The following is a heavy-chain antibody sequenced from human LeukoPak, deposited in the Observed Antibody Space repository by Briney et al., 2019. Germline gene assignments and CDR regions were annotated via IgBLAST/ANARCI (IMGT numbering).Heavy chain of an antibody. D-gene: IGHD1-26*01. V-gene: IGHV3-30*02. CDR2: IRYDGSDK. J-gene: IGHJ4*02. CDR3: AKDSWEVGATPEIDY. CDR1: GFTFSSYG. Sequence: GGSLRLSCAASGFTFSSYGMHWVRQAPGKGLEWVGFIRYDGSDKYYADSVKGRFTISRDNPKNTLYLQVNSLRAEDTAVYYCAKDSWEVGATPEIDYWGQGTLVTVSS.